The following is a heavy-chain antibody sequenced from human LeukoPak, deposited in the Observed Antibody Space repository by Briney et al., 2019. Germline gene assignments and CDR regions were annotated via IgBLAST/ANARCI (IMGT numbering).Heavy chain of an antibody. J-gene: IGHJ4*02. CDR1: GFTFSDFH. Sequence: PGGSLRLSCAASGFTFSDFHMSWIRQAPGKGLEWVSYISGSAGTTYYAASVKGRFTRSRDNAKNSLYLQMNSLRAEDTAVYYCAREGSSSWFVNSWGQGTLVTVSS. CDR2: ISGSAGTT. V-gene: IGHV3-11*01. CDR3: AREGSSSWFVNS. D-gene: IGHD6-13*01.